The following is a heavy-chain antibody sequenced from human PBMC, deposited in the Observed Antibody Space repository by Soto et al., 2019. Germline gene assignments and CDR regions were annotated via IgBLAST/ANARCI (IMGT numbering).Heavy chain of an antibody. D-gene: IGHD1-26*01. CDR2: IWYDASNK. V-gene: IGHV3-33*01. CDR1: GFTFRTYG. CDR3: ARGRVDGGELDL. Sequence: VQLVESGGGVVQPARSLRLSCAASGFTFRTYGMYWVRQAPGKGLEWVAVIWYDASNKYYADSVKGRFTISRDNSENTLYLQMNSLRAEDTAVYYCARGRVDGGELDLWGQGTLVTVSS. J-gene: IGHJ4*02.